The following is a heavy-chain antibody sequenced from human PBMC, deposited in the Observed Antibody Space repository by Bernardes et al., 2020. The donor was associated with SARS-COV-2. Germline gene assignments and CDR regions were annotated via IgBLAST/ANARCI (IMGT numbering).Heavy chain of an antibody. CDR2: IRYNGSNT. D-gene: IGHD3-22*01. J-gene: IGHJ4*02. CDR1: GFTFSSYG. CDR3: ARGPTCYYDGSGYYARLPGPSHADTLDY. Sequence: GGSLRLSCAASGFTFSSYGMHWVRQAPGKGLEWVAGIRYNGSNTYYADSVKGRFTISRDNSKNTLYLQMNSLRAEDTAVYYCARGPTCYYDGSGYYARLPGPSHADTLDYWGQGTLVTVSS. V-gene: IGHV3-33*01.